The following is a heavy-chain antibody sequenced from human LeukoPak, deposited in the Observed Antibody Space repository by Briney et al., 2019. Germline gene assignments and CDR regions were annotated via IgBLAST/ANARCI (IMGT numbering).Heavy chain of an antibody. CDR1: GYTLTELS. CDR3: ATWGYDILTGINWFDP. V-gene: IGHV1-24*01. D-gene: IGHD3-9*01. J-gene: IGHJ5*02. Sequence: GASVKVSCKVSGYTLTELSMHWVRQAPGKGLEWMGGFDPEDGETIYAQKFQGRVTMTEDTSTDTAYMELSSLRSEDTAVYYCATWGYDILTGINWFDPWGQGTLVTVSS. CDR2: FDPEDGET.